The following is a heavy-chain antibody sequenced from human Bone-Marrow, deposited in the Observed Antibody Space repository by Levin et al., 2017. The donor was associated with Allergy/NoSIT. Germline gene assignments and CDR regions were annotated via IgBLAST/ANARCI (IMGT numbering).Heavy chain of an antibody. CDR1: GGSISSSSYY. CDR3: ARLYIATYSSSWYFYYYGMDG. D-gene: IGHD6-13*01. V-gene: IGHV4-39*01. CDR2: IYYSGST. J-gene: IGHJ6*02. Sequence: SETLSLTCTVSGGSISSSSYYWGWIRQPPGKGLEWIGSIYYSGSTYYNPSLKSRVTISVDTSKNQFSLKLSSVTAADTAVYYCARLYIATYSSSWYFYYYGMDGWGQGTTVTVSS.